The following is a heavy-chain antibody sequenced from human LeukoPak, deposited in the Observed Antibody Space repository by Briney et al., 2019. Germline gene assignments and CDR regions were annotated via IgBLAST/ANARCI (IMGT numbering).Heavy chain of an antibody. Sequence: SETLSLTCTVSGGSISSYYWSWIRQPPGKGLEWIGSILHSGSTYYNPSLKSRVTISVDTSQNQFSLMLSSGTAADTAVYYCARGSGWYYYWGQGTLVNVSS. V-gene: IGHV4-59*01. CDR2: ILHSGST. CDR1: GGSISSYY. D-gene: IGHD6-19*01. CDR3: ARGSGWYYY. J-gene: IGHJ4*02.